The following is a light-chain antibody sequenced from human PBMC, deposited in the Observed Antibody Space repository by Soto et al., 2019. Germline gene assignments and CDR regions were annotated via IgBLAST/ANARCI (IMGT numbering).Light chain of an antibody. CDR1: PTARSY. J-gene: IGKJ1*01. CDR3: QPYNNWTT. Sequence: EIVLTQSPATLSLSTGERATLSCRASPTARSYLAWYQQKPGQAPRLLIYDTSNRATGVPARFSGSGSGTDFTLTISILQYEDFAVYCCQPYNNWTTFGQGTKVDI. V-gene: IGKV3-11*01. CDR2: DTS.